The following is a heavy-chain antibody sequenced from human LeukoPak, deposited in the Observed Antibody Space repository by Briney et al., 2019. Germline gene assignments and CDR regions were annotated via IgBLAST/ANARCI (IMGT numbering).Heavy chain of an antibody. CDR2: ISGSGDAT. D-gene: IGHD2-21*01. V-gene: IGHV3-23*01. CDR3: AKDKEEIAGLWRCFDY. CDR1: ELTFSSFA. J-gene: IGHJ4*02. Sequence: PGGSLRLSCAASELTFSSFAMTWVRQAPGKGLEWVSVISGSGDATYYADSVKGRFTISRDNSRNTLYLQMNSLRAEDTAVYYCAKDKEEIAGLWRCFDYWGQGTLVTVSS.